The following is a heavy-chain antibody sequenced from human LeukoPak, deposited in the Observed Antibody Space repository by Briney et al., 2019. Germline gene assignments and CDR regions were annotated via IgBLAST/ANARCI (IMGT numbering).Heavy chain of an antibody. Sequence: PGGSLRLSCAASGFTFSSYSMNWVRQAPGKGLEWVAVIWYGGSNKYYADSVKGRFTISRDNSKNTLYLQMNSLRAEDTAVYYCAKGGYSNSVDYWGQGTLVTVSS. CDR1: GFTFSSYS. J-gene: IGHJ4*02. CDR3: AKGGYSNSVDY. CDR2: IWYGGSNK. D-gene: IGHD4-11*01. V-gene: IGHV3-30*02.